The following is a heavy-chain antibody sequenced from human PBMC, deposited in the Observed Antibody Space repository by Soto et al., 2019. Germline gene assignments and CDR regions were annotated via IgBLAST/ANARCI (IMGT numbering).Heavy chain of an antibody. V-gene: IGHV1-69*02. J-gene: IGHJ4*02. Sequence: QVQLVQSGAEVKKPGSSVKVSCKASGGTFSSYTISWVRQAPGQGLEWMGRIIPILGIANYAQKFQGRVTITADKSTSTAYMELSSLISEDTAVYYCARGGIAVAGPDYWGQGTLVTVSS. D-gene: IGHD6-19*01. CDR3: ARGGIAVAGPDY. CDR1: GGTFSSYT. CDR2: IIPILGIA.